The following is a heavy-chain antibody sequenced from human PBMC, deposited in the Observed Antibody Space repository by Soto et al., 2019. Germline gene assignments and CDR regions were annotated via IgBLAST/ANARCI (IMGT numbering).Heavy chain of an antibody. CDR1: GGTFSSYA. CDR2: IIPIFGTA. V-gene: IGHV1-69*13. CDR3: ARVSYDFWSGYRDY. D-gene: IGHD3-3*01. J-gene: IGHJ4*02. Sequence: ASVKVSCKASGGTFSSYAISWVRQAPGQGLEWMGGIIPIFGTANYAQKFQGRVTITADESTSTAYMELSSLRSEDTAVYYCARVSYDFWSGYRDYWGQGALVTVSS.